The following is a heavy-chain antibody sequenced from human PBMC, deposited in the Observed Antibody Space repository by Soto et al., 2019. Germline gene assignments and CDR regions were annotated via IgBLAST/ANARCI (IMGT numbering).Heavy chain of an antibody. V-gene: IGHV3-33*06. CDR2: IWYDGSNK. CDR3: VKDHCGGDCYSDPYFDW. J-gene: IGHJ4*02. Sequence: QVQLVESGGGVVQPGRSLRLSCAASGFSFSTYGMHWVRQAPGKGLEWVAVIWYDGSNKYYADSVKGRLTISRDNSKNTVYLQMDNVRAEDTTVYYCVKDHCGGDCYSDPYFDWWGQGTLVTVSS. D-gene: IGHD2-21*02. CDR1: GFSFSTYG.